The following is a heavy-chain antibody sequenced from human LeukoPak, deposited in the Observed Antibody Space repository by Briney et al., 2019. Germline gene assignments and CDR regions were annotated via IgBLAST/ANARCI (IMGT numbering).Heavy chain of an antibody. J-gene: IGHJ4*02. CDR2: KKQDGSEK. Sequence: WGALRVSCAAPGFTLSSYWMSRGRQAPGEGGGWGANKKQDGSEKYYVDSVKGRFTISRDNAKNSLYLQMNSLRAEDTAVYYCARGALDYDFWSDLRYYFDYWGQGTLVTVSS. V-gene: IGHV3-7*04. D-gene: IGHD3-3*01. CDR1: GFTLSSYW. CDR3: ARGALDYDFWSDLRYYFDY.